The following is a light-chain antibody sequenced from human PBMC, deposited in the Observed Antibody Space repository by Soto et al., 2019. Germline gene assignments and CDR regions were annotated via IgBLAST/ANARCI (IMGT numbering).Light chain of an antibody. CDR1: QSVISSY. Sequence: VWLQTKGTLSLSPGERATLSCRVSQSVISSYLAWYQQKPGQAPTLLIYGASKRATGIPDRFSGSGSGTDFTLTISRLEPEDFAVYYCQQYDSSLITFAHGTRLEI. J-gene: IGKJ5*01. V-gene: IGKV3-20*01. CDR3: QQYDSSLIT. CDR2: GAS.